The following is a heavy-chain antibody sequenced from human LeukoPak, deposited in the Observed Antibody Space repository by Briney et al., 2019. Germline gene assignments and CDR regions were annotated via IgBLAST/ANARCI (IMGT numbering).Heavy chain of an antibody. D-gene: IGHD1-26*01. CDR2: IYYSGST. CDR1: GGSISSTTYY. Sequence: SETLSLTCTVSGGSISSTTYYWGWIRQPPGKGLEWIGTIYYSGSTYYNPSLKSRVTISVDTSENQFSLKLSSVTAADTAVYYCARLVGATQLFDYWGQGTLVTVSS. J-gene: IGHJ4*02. V-gene: IGHV4-39*01. CDR3: ARLVGATQLFDY.